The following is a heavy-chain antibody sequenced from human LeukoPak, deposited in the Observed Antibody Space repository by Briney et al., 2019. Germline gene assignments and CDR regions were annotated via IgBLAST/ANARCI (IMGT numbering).Heavy chain of an antibody. J-gene: IGHJ4*02. CDR2: ISYDGSNK. CDR1: GFTFSSYA. V-gene: IGHV3-30-3*01. CDR3: ARGPSGGYFDY. D-gene: IGHD4-23*01. Sequence: GGSLRLSCAASGFTFSSYAMHWVRQAPGKGLEWVAVISYDGSNKYYADSVKGRFTISRDNSKNTLYLQMNSLRAEDAAVYYCARGPSGGYFDYWGQGTLVTVSS.